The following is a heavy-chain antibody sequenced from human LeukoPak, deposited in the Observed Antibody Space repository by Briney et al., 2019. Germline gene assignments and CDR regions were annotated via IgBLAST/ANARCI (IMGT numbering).Heavy chain of an antibody. J-gene: IGHJ4*02. CDR3: ATSRYGDYGVYFDY. CDR2: ISGSGGST. D-gene: IGHD4-17*01. Sequence: GGSLRLSCAASGFTFSSYAMSWVRQAPGKGLEWVSAISGSGGSTYYADSVKGRFTISRDNSKHTLYLQMNSLRAEDTAVYYCATSRYGDYGVYFDYWGQGTLVTVSS. V-gene: IGHV3-23*01. CDR1: GFTFSSYA.